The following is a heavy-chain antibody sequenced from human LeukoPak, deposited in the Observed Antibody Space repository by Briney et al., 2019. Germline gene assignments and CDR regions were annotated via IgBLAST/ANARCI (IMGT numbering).Heavy chain of an antibody. Sequence: SGGSLRLSCAASGFTVSSNYMSWVRQAPGKGLEWVSVIYSGGSTYYADFVKGRFTISRDNSKSTLYIQMNSLRAEDTAVYYCARAKPKNMVRGLIMRRESRYYFDYWGQGTLVTVSS. J-gene: IGHJ4*02. CDR3: ARAKPKNMVRGLIMRRESRYYFDY. CDR2: IYSGGST. D-gene: IGHD3-10*01. V-gene: IGHV3-53*01. CDR1: GFTVSSNY.